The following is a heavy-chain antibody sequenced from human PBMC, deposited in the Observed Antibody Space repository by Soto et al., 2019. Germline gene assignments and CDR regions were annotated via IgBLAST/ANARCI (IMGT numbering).Heavy chain of an antibody. D-gene: IGHD6-13*01. CDR3: IWQQDFYYGRAV. V-gene: IGHV3-15*07. Sequence: EVQLVESGGGLVTPGGSLTVSCAASGFSFSPAWMNWVRQAPGKGLELVGLIKSKGGGGTADYAAPVKGRFTISSDDSKNTIYLQMNSLKPEDTALYYCIWQQDFYYGRAVWGQGTTVTVSS. CDR1: GFSFSPAW. CDR2: IKSKGGGGTA. J-gene: IGHJ6*02.